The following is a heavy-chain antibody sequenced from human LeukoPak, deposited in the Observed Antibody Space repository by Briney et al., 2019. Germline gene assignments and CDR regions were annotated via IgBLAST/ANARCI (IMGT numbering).Heavy chain of an antibody. Sequence: ASVKVSCKASGYTFTGYYMHWVRQAPGQGLEWMGWINPNSGGTNYAQKFQGRVTMTRDTSISTAYMELSRLRSDDTAVYYCARVKPDTAMGAFDYWGQGTLVTVSS. CDR3: ARVKPDTAMGAFDY. CDR2: INPNSGGT. D-gene: IGHD5-18*01. CDR1: GYTFTGYY. V-gene: IGHV1-2*02. J-gene: IGHJ4*02.